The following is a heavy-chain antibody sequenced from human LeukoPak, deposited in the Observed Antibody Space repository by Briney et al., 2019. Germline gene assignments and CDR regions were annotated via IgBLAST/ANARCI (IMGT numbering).Heavy chain of an antibody. CDR2: ISGTGGST. D-gene: IGHD1-26*01. CDR3: AKGGKWDVTPFDY. Sequence: GGSLRLSCAASGFTFSNYAMSWVRQAPGKGLEWVSGISGTGGSTYYADSVKGRFTISRDNSKNTLYLQVNSLRAEDTAVYYCAKGGKWDVTPFDYWGQGTLVTVSS. CDR1: GFTFSNYA. J-gene: IGHJ4*02. V-gene: IGHV3-23*01.